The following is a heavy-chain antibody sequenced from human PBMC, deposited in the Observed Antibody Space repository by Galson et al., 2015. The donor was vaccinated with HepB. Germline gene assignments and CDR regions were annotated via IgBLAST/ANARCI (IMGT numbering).Heavy chain of an antibody. J-gene: IGHJ3*02. D-gene: IGHD6-19*01. V-gene: IGHV3-9*01. Sequence: SLRLSCAASGFTFDDYAMHWVRQAPGKGLEWVSGISWNSGSIGYADSVKGRFTISRDNAKNSLYLQMNSLRAEDTALYYCAKEMAGTVSAFDIWGQGTMVTVSS. CDR1: GFTFDDYA. CDR3: AKEMAGTVSAFDI. CDR2: ISWNSGSI.